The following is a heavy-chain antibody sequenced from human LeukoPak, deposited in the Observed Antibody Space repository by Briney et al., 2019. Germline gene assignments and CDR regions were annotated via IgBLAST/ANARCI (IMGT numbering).Heavy chain of an antibody. CDR3: VRADWGSIDY. CDR1: GFTFSHYW. V-gene: IGHV3-7*01. CDR2: IRPDANDG. D-gene: IGHD7-27*01. Sequence: VGSLRLSCAASGFTFSHYWMAWVRQAPGKGLEWVAIIRPDANDGSYVDSVKGRFTISRDNAKNSLYLQLNSLRAEDTAVYFCVRADWGSIDYCGQGALVTVSS. J-gene: IGHJ4*02.